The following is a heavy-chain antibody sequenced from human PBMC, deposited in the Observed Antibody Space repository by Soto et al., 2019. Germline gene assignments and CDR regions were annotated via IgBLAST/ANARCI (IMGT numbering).Heavy chain of an antibody. CDR1: GFIFTNYA. D-gene: IGHD1-26*01. J-gene: IGHJ4*02. Sequence: GRSLSHSSAATGFIFTNYAMNWVREGTVKGMDCVSAIGGRGNSACYADSVQGRFTISRDNSKNTLSLQMNSLRTEDTAVYYCARGLPSMASYWEYYFDSWGPVTLLTVST. V-gene: IGHV3-23*01. CDR2: IGGRGNSA. CDR3: ARGLPSMASYWEYYFDS.